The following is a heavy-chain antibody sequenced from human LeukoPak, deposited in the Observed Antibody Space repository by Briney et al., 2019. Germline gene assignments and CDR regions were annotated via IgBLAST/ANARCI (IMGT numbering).Heavy chain of an antibody. Sequence: PGRSLRLSCAASGFTFDDYAMHWVRQAPGKGLWCASGISWNSGTIGYADSVKGRFTISRDNAKNSLYLQMNSLRAEDTALYYCARETNLDYDFWSGSMEDYYYYMDVWGKGTTVTVSS. D-gene: IGHD3-3*01. J-gene: IGHJ6*03. CDR2: ISWNSGTI. V-gene: IGHV3-9*01. CDR3: ARETNLDYDFWSGSMEDYYYYMDV. CDR1: GFTFDDYA.